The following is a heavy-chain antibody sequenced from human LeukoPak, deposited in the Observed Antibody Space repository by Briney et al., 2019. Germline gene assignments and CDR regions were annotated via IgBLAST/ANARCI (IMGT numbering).Heavy chain of an antibody. CDR1: GGSISSGSYY. Sequence: SQTLSLTCTVSGGSISSGSYYWSWIRQPAGKGLEWIGRIYTSGSANYNPSLKSRVTISVDTSKNQFSLKLSSVTAADTAVYYCAREGYSYGFDYWGQGTLVTVSS. J-gene: IGHJ4*02. D-gene: IGHD5-18*01. CDR2: IYTSGSA. V-gene: IGHV4-61*02. CDR3: AREGYSYGFDY.